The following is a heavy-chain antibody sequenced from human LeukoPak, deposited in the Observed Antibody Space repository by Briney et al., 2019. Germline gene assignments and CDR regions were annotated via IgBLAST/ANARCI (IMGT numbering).Heavy chain of an antibody. D-gene: IGHD3-16*02. CDR3: AKVFDYDYVWGSYRYPPIYYFDY. Sequence: TGGSLRLSCAASGFTFSSYAITWVRQAPGKGLEWVSAVSSNGAKTYYADSVKGRFTTSRDNSKNTLYLQMNSLRAEDTAVYYCAKVFDYDYVWGSYRYPPIYYFDYWGQGTLVTVSS. V-gene: IGHV3-23*01. CDR2: VSSNGAKT. CDR1: GFTFSSYA. J-gene: IGHJ4*02.